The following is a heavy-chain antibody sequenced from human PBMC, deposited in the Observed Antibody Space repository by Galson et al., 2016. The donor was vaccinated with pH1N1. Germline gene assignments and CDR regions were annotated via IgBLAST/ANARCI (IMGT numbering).Heavy chain of an antibody. CDR3: ARMGDCGSVLSDD. Sequence: PALVKPTQTLTLTCTFSGFSLTTTGVCVSWLRQPPGKALEWLARTDWDDDTFYSPSLNTRLTISKDTSRNQVVLTKTNMDPVDTATYDCARMGDCGSVLSDDWGRGTLVPVSS. D-gene: IGHD1-26*01. CDR1: GFSLTTTGVC. CDR2: TDWDDDT. V-gene: IGHV2-70*17. J-gene: IGHJ4*02.